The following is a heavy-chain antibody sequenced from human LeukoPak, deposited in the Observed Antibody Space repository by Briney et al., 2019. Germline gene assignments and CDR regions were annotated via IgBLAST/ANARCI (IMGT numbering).Heavy chain of an antibody. D-gene: IGHD5-12*01. CDR3: ARVMLRDAFDI. CDR1: GFTFSSYA. CDR2: ISSNGGST. Sequence: GGSLRLSCAASGFTFSSYAMHWVRQAPGKGLEYVSAISSNGGSTYYANSVKGRFTISRDNSKNTLYLQMGSLRAEDMAVYYCARVMLRDAFDIWGQGTMVTVSS. V-gene: IGHV3-64*01. J-gene: IGHJ3*02.